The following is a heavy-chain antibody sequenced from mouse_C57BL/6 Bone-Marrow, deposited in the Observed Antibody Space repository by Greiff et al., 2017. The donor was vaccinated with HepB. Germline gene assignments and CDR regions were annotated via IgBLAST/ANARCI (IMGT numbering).Heavy chain of an antibody. Sequence: QVQLQQSGAELVKPGASVKLSCKASGYTFTSYWMHWVKQRPGQGLEWIGMIHPNSGSTNYNEKFKSKATLTVDKSSSTAYMQLRSLTSEDSAVYYCARWPYDYFDYWGQGTTLTVSS. V-gene: IGHV1-64*01. CDR1: GYTFTSYW. D-gene: IGHD2-3*01. J-gene: IGHJ2*01. CDR3: ARWPYDYFDY. CDR2: IHPNSGST.